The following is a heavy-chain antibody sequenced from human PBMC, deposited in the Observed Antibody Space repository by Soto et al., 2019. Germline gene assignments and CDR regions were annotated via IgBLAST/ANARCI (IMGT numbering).Heavy chain of an antibody. V-gene: IGHV4-34*01. J-gene: IGHJ6*02. Sequence: QVQLQQWGAGLLKPSETLSLTCAVNGGSFSGYYWSWIRQPPGRGLEWIGEINHSGRTNLNPSLKSRVSNSVDTSNTHFFLRLSSVTAADTAVYYCARGPRCINTSCSNDYYHFGLDVWGQGTTVTVSS. CDR2: INHSGRT. CDR1: GGSFSGYY. CDR3: ARGPRCINTSCSNDYYHFGLDV. D-gene: IGHD2-2*01.